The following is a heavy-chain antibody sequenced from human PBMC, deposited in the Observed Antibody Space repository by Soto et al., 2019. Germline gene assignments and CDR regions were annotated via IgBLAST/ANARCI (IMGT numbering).Heavy chain of an antibody. CDR3: ARDPGYSTTWHQAFDI. CDR1: GYTFTSYG. Sequence: QVQLVQSGAEVKKPGASVKVSCKASGYTFTSYGISWVRQAPGQGPEWMGRISTCNGNTNYVQKLQGRVTMTTDTSTNTAYMELRSLRYDDTAMYYCARDPGYSTTWHQAFDIWGQGTMVTVSS. J-gene: IGHJ3*02. V-gene: IGHV1-18*01. D-gene: IGHD6-13*01. CDR2: ISTCNGNT.